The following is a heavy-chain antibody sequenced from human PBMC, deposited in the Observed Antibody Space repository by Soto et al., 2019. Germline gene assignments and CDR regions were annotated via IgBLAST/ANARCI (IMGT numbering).Heavy chain of an antibody. CDR3: ARSGGIFEEGYYFDY. V-gene: IGHV4-28*01. Sequence: PSETLSLTCAVSGYSISSSNWWGWIRQPPGKGLEWIGYIYYSGSTYYNPSLKSRVTMSVDTSKNQFSLKLSSVTAVDTAVYYCARSGGIFEEGYYFDYWGQGTLVTVSS. CDR2: IYYSGST. D-gene: IGHD3-3*01. CDR1: GYSISSSNW. J-gene: IGHJ4*02.